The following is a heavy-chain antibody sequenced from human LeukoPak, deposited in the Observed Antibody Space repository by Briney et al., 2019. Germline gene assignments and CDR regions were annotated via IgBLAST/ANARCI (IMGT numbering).Heavy chain of an antibody. J-gene: IGHJ4*02. Sequence: SETLSLTCTVSGGSISSYYWSWLRQPAGKGLEWIGHIYNSGSTNYNPSLKGRVTMSVATSKNQFSLHLSSVTAADTAVYYCARSAFLVTAPGLYYFDYWGQGTLVAVSS. CDR1: GGSISSYY. CDR3: ARSAFLVTAPGLYYFDY. D-gene: IGHD6-13*01. V-gene: IGHV4-4*07. CDR2: IYNSGST.